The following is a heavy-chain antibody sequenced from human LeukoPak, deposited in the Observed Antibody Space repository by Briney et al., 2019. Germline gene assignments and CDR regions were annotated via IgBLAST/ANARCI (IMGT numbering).Heavy chain of an antibody. CDR3: ARGYSYGLPMDY. CDR1: GGSFSGYY. D-gene: IGHD5-18*01. Sequence: KPSETLSLTCAVYGGSFSGYYWSWIRQPPGKGLEWVGEINHSGSTNYNPSLKSRVTMSVDTSKNQFSLKLSSVTAADTAVYYCARGYSYGLPMDYWGQGTLVTVSS. CDR2: INHSGST. J-gene: IGHJ4*02. V-gene: IGHV4-34*01.